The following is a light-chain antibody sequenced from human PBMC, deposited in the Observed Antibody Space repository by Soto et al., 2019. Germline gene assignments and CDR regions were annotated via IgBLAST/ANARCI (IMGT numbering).Light chain of an antibody. CDR1: QSVSSN. CDR3: QQYNNWPPYT. Sequence: EIMMTQSPATLSVSPGERATLSCWASQSVSSNLAWYQQRPGQAPRLLIYGASTRATGIPARFSGSGSGTEFTLTISSLQSEDFAVYDCQQYNNWPPYTFGQGTKLEIK. CDR2: GAS. V-gene: IGKV3-15*01. J-gene: IGKJ2*01.